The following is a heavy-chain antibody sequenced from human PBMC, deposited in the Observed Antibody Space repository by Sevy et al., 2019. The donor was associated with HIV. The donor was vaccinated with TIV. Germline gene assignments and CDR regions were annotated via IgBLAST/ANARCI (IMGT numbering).Heavy chain of an antibody. D-gene: IGHD3-10*01. J-gene: IGHJ4*02. CDR1: GFTFSNYF. Sequence: GGSLRLSCAASGFTFSNYFMNWVRQAPGKGLEWVSSISSGSSYIFYADSLKGRFTISRDNAKNSLYLHMNSLRAEDTAVHYRARGDYYGSLYYFDYWGPGTLVTVSS. CDR2: ISSGSSYI. CDR3: ARGDYYGSLYYFDY. V-gene: IGHV3-21*01.